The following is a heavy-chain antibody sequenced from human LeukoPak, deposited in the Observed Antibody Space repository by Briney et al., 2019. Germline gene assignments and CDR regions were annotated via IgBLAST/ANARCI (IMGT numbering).Heavy chain of an antibody. D-gene: IGHD3-9*01. CDR3: ASVRVDHNWFDP. CDR2: INHSGTT. Sequence: SETLSLTCTVSGGSISSSSYYWGWIRQPPGKGLEWIGEINHSGTTNYNPSLKSRVTISVDTSKNQFSLKLSSVTAADTAVYYCASVRVDHNWFDPWGQGTLVTVSS. V-gene: IGHV4-39*07. J-gene: IGHJ5*02. CDR1: GGSISSSSYY.